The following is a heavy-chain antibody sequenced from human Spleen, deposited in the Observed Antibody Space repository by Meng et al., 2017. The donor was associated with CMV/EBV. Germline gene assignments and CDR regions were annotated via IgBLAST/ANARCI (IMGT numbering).Heavy chain of an antibody. V-gene: IGHV3-13*01. Sequence: GGSLRLSCTASGFTFSTYDFHWVRQPTGKGLEWVSSIGTVGDTYSIGSVRGRITVSRDNAKNSLYLQMSSLRPEDTAVYYCARTIRELSDYYYGMDVWGQGTTVTVSS. CDR2: IGTVGDT. D-gene: IGHD4-17*01. CDR3: ARTIRELSDYYYGMDV. J-gene: IGHJ6*02. CDR1: GFTFSTYD.